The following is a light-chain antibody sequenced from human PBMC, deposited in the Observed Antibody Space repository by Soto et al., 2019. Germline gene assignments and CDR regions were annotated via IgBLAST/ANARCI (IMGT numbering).Light chain of an antibody. CDR1: HIVTSNY. Sequence: EIVLTQSPGTLSSSPGERATLSCRASHIVTSNYLAWYQQKPGQAPRLLIFGASIRATGLPGRFSGGGSGADFTLTISRLEPEDFAVYYCQQYGSYPGTFGQGTKVG. CDR3: QQYGSYPGT. CDR2: GAS. V-gene: IGKV3-20*01. J-gene: IGKJ1*01.